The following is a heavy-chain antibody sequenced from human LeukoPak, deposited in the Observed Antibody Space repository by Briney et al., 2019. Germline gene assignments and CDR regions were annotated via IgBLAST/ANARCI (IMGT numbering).Heavy chain of an antibody. CDR3: ARWGSHYYDSSDY. V-gene: IGHV4-34*01. CDR1: GGSFSGYY. Sequence: PSETLSLTCAVYGGSFSGYYWSWIRQPPGKGLEWIGEINHSGSTNYNPSLKSRVTISVDTSKNQFSLKLSSVTAADTAVYYCARWGSHYYDSSDYWGQGTLVTVS. D-gene: IGHD3-22*01. J-gene: IGHJ4*02. CDR2: INHSGST.